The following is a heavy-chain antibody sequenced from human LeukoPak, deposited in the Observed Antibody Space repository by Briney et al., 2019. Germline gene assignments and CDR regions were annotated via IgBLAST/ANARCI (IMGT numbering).Heavy chain of an antibody. CDR2: IWYDGSNK. D-gene: IGHD6-13*01. V-gene: IGHV3-33*08. Sequence: GGSLRLSCAASGFTFDDYGMSWVRQAPGKGLEWVAVIWYDGSNKYYADSVKGRFTISRDNSKNTLYLQMNSLRAEDTAVYYCASTSFPSSWLRFDYWGQGTLVTVSS. CDR1: GFTFDDYG. CDR3: ASTSFPSSWLRFDY. J-gene: IGHJ4*02.